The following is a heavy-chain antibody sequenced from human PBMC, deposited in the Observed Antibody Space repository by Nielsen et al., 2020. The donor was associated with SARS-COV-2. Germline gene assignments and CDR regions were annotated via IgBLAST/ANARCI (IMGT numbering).Heavy chain of an antibody. V-gene: IGHV3-21*01. CDR2: ISSSSSYI. J-gene: IGHJ4*02. CDR1: GFTFSSYS. Sequence: GESLKISCAASGFTFSSYSMNWVRQAPGKGLEWASSISSSSSYIYYADSVKGRFTISRDNAKNSLYLQMNSLRAEDTAVYYCARSLEGLRGYSGYDPFDYWGQGTLVTVSS. CDR3: ARSLEGLRGYSGYDPFDY. D-gene: IGHD5-12*01.